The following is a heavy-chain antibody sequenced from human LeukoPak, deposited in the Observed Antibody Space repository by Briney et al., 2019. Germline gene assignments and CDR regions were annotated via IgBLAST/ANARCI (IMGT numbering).Heavy chain of an antibody. Sequence: SETLSLTCTVSGGXISSYYCSWIRQPPGKGLEWIGYIHYSGSTNYNPSLKSRVTISVDTSKNQFSLKLTSVTAADAAVYYCARELGATVVNYGMDVWGQGTTVTVSS. CDR3: ARELGATVVNYGMDV. V-gene: IGHV4-59*01. CDR1: GGXISSYY. CDR2: IHYSGST. J-gene: IGHJ6*02. D-gene: IGHD4-23*01.